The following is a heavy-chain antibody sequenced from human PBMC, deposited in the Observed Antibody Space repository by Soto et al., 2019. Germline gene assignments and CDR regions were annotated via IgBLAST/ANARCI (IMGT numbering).Heavy chain of an antibody. CDR2: MEPSTGRT. CDR1: GYSFTSLN. Sequence: ASVKVSCKASGYSFTSLNINWVRQTAGQGLEWMGWMEPSTGRTGYAQKFQGRVTMTRDTSINTAYMELTTLTSDDTAFYYCARGVSAGVDYWGQGTLVTVSS. CDR3: ARGVSAGVDY. D-gene: IGHD1-26*01. J-gene: IGHJ4*02. V-gene: IGHV1-8*01.